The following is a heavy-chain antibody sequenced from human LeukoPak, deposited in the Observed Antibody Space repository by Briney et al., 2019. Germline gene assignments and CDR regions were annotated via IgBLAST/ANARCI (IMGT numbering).Heavy chain of an antibody. Sequence: GSLRLSCAASGFTFSSYTMNWVRQAPGKGLEWIGSNSGSTYYNPSLKSRVTISVDTSKNQFSLKLSSVTAADTAVYYCARNFRYSSWYGVSFDYWGQGTLVTVSS. V-gene: IGHV4-38-2*01. D-gene: IGHD6-13*01. CDR3: ARNFRYSSWYGVSFDY. CDR2: NSGST. CDR1: GFTFSSYT. J-gene: IGHJ4*02.